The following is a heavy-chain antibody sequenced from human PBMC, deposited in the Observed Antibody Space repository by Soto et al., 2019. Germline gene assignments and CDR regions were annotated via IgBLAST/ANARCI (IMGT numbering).Heavy chain of an antibody. V-gene: IGHV1-2*02. CDR1: GYPVTAYY. D-gene: IGHD3-3*01. CDR3: ARGGGVGVAGSAAFDM. J-gene: IGHJ3*02. CDR2: INPATGAA. Sequence: QLHLVQSGAVVKKPGASVTVSCSASGYPVTAYYMHWVRQAPGRGLEWMGGINPATGAAKYTQTFRGRVNMARDTATSTGFMELSGLTSEDPAVFSCARGGGVGVAGSAAFDMWGQGTLVTVSS.